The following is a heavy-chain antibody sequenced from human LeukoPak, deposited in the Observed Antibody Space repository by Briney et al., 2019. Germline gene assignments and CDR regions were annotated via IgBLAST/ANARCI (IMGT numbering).Heavy chain of an antibody. V-gene: IGHV1-69*13. D-gene: IGHD6-13*01. CDR2: ITPIFGTA. Sequence: SVKVSCKTSGGTFSSYAISWVRQAPGQGLEWMGGITPIFGTANYAQKFQGRVTITADESTSTAYMELSSLRSEDTAVYYCARAGIAAAGTLDYWGQGTLVTVSS. J-gene: IGHJ4*02. CDR3: ARAGIAAAGTLDY. CDR1: GGTFSSYA.